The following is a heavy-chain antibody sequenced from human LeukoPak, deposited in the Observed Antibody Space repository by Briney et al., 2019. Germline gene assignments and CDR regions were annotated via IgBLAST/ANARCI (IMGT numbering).Heavy chain of an antibody. CDR1: GYTFTSYG. CDR2: ISAYNGNT. V-gene: IGHV1-18*01. Sequence: ASVKVSCKASGYTFTSYGISWVRQAPGQGLEWMGWISAYNGNTNYAQKLQGRVTMTTDTSTSTAYMELRSLRSEDTAVYYCARVFSPYYCDYYYMDVWGKGTTVTVSS. CDR3: ARVFSPYYCDYYYMDV. J-gene: IGHJ6*03.